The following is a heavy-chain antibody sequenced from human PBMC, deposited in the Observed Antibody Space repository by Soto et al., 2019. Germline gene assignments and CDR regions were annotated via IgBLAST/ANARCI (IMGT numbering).Heavy chain of an antibody. Sequence: SVKVSCKASGGTFSSYTISWVRQAPGQGPEWMGRIIPILGIANYAQKFQGRVTITADKSTSTAYMELSSLRSEDTAVYYCARYYTGNRPFDYWGQGTLVTVSS. CDR1: GGTFSSYT. J-gene: IGHJ4*02. V-gene: IGHV1-69*02. CDR3: ARYYTGNRPFDY. CDR2: IIPILGIA. D-gene: IGHD1-26*01.